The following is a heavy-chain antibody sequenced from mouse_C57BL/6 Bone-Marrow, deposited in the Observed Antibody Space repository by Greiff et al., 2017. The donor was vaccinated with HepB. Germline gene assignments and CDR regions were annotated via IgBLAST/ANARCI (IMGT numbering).Heavy chain of an antibody. V-gene: IGHV1-61*01. J-gene: IGHJ2*01. CDR1: GYTFTSYW. CDR2: IYPSDSET. D-gene: IGHD1-1*01. Sequence: QVQLQQSGAELVRPGSSVKLSCKASGYTFTSYWMDRVKQRPGQGLEWIGNIYPSDSETHYNQKFKDKATLTVDKSSSTAYMQLSSLTSEDSAVYYCARSDGSSHFDYWGQGTTLTVSS. CDR3: ARSDGSSHFDY.